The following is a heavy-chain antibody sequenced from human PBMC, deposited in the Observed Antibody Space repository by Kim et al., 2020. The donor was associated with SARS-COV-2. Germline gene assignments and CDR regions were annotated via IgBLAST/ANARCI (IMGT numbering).Heavy chain of an antibody. J-gene: IGHJ4*02. D-gene: IGHD1-26*01. V-gene: IGHV5-51*01. CDR3: ARSIVGACYFDY. Sequence: RYSPSFQGQVTISADKSISTAYLQWSSLKASDTAMYYCARSIVGACYFDYWGQGTLVTVSS.